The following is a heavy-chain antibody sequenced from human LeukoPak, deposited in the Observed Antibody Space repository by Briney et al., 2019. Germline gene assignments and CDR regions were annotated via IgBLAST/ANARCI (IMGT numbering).Heavy chain of an antibody. J-gene: IGHJ4*02. D-gene: IGHD6-19*01. V-gene: IGHV4-34*01. CDR1: GGSFSSYY. CDR2: INHSGST. Sequence: PSETLSLTCAVYGGSFSSYYWSWIRQPPGKGLEWIGEINHSGSTNYNPSLKSRVTISVDTSKNQFSLKLSSVTAADTAVYYCARKRGVAGRYYFDYWGQGTLVTVSS. CDR3: ARKRGVAGRYYFDY.